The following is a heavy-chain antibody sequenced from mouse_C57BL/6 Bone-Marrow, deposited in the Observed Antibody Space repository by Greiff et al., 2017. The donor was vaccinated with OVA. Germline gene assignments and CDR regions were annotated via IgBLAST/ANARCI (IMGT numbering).Heavy chain of an antibody. V-gene: IGHV1-55*01. Sequence: QVQLKQPGAELVKPGASVKMSCKASGYTFTSYWITWVKQRPGQGLEWIGDIYPGSGSTNYNEKFKSKATLTVDTSSSTAYMQLSSLTSEDSAVYYCARRRWLLPYAMDYWGQGTSVTVSS. J-gene: IGHJ4*01. D-gene: IGHD2-3*01. CDR3: ARRRWLLPYAMDY. CDR2: IYPGSGST. CDR1: GYTFTSYW.